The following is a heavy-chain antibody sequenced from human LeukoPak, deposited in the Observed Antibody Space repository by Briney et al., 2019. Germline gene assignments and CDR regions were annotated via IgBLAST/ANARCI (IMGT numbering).Heavy chain of an antibody. J-gene: IGHJ4*02. CDR2: INHSGST. V-gene: IGHV4-34*01. CDR1: GFTVSSSC. CDR3: ARHRYWRPSSRRYFDY. Sequence: GSLRLSCAASGFTVSSSCMSWVRQPPGKGLEWIGEINHSGSTNYNPSLKSRVTISVDTSKNQFSLKLSSVTAADTAVYYCARHRYWRPSSRRYFDYWGQGTLVTVSS. D-gene: IGHD6-13*01.